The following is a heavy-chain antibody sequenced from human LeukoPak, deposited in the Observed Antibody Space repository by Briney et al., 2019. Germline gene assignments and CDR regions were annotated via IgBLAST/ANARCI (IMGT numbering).Heavy chain of an antibody. D-gene: IGHD1-26*01. Sequence: PGRSLRLSSAASGFTFSSYGMHWVRQAPGKGLEWVAVISYDGSNKYYADSVKGRFTISRDNSKNTLYLQMNSLRAEDTAVYYCARDLSSGSYDYWGQGTLVTVSS. CDR3: ARDLSSGSYDY. CDR1: GFTFSSYG. V-gene: IGHV3-30*03. CDR2: ISYDGSNK. J-gene: IGHJ4*02.